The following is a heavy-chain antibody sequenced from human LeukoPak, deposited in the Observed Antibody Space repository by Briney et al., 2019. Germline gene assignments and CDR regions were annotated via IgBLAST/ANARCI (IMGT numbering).Heavy chain of an antibody. CDR2: IKQDGSEK. CDR3: AKGKREYTYGAFDY. V-gene: IGHV3-7*03. D-gene: IGHD5-18*01. J-gene: IGHJ4*02. CDR1: GFTFSDYW. Sequence: GGSLRLSCAASGFTFSDYWMHWVRQAPGKGLEWVANIKQDGSEKYYVDSVKGRFTISRDNAKNSLYLQMNSLRAEDTAVYYCAKGKREYTYGAFDYWGQGTLGTVSS.